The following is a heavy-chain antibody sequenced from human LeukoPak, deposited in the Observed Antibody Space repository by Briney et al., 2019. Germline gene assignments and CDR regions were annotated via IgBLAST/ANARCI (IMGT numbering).Heavy chain of an antibody. V-gene: IGHV4-34*01. Sequence: PSETLSLTCAVYGGSFSAYYWSWIRQSPGKGLEWIGEISHRGSTTYNPSLKSRVTISVDTAKNQSSLKVNSVTAADTAVYYCASTDYGDYPGTDYWGQGILVTVSS. J-gene: IGHJ4*02. CDR1: GGSFSAYY. CDR3: ASTDYGDYPGTDY. D-gene: IGHD4-17*01. CDR2: ISHRGST.